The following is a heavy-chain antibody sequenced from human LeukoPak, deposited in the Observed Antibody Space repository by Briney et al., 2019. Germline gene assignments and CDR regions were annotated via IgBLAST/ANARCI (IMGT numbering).Heavy chain of an antibody. D-gene: IGHD3-22*01. Sequence: PGGSLRLSCAASGFTFRSYSMNWVRQAPGKGLEWVSSISISSSYIYYADSVKGRFTISRDNAKNSLYLQMSSLRVEDTAVYYCAREHSGGGNYYDSSGYYRSFDYWGQGTPVTVSS. CDR2: ISISSSYI. V-gene: IGHV3-21*01. J-gene: IGHJ4*02. CDR3: AREHSGGGNYYDSSGYYRSFDY. CDR1: GFTFRSYS.